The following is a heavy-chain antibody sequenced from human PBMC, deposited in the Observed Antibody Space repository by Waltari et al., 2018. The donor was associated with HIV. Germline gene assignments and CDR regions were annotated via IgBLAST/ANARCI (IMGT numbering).Heavy chain of an antibody. CDR1: GGSISSGGYY. CDR3: ARVPAQYCSGGSCYSSDYYYGMDV. Sequence: QVQLQESGPGLVKPSQTLSLTCTVSGGSISSGGYYWSWIRQHPGKGLEWMGYIYYSGSTYYNPALKSRVTISVDTSKTQFSLKLGSVTAADTAVYYCARVPAQYCSGGSCYSSDYYYGMDVWGQGTTVTVS. V-gene: IGHV4-31*03. D-gene: IGHD2-15*01. J-gene: IGHJ6*02. CDR2: IYYSGST.